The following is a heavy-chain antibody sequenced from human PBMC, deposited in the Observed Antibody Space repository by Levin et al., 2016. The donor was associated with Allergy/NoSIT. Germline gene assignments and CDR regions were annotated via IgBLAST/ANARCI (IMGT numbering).Heavy chain of an antibody. CDR3: ARDQAVATIPNYYYYGMDV. Sequence: WVRQAPGQGLEWMGIINPSGGSTSYAQKFQGRVTMTRDTSTSTVYMELSSLRSEDTAVYYCARDQAVATIPNYYYYGMDVWGQGTTVTVSS. D-gene: IGHD5-12*01. CDR2: INPSGGST. J-gene: IGHJ6*02. V-gene: IGHV1-46*03.